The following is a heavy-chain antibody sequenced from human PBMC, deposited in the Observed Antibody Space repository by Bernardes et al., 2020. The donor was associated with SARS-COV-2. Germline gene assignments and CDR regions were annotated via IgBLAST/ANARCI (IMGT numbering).Heavy chain of an antibody. J-gene: IGHJ4*02. CDR3: ARPGRPGAYYFDY. CDR2: ISSDGSST. CDR1: GLTFNSYC. D-gene: IGHD1-26*01. Sequence: GGSLRLSCSASGLTFNSYCMHWVRQAPGKGLVWVSRISSDGSSTSSADSVKGRFTISRDNAKNTLYLQMHSLRAEDTAVYYCARPGRPGAYYFDYWGQGNLVTVSS. V-gene: IGHV3-74*01.